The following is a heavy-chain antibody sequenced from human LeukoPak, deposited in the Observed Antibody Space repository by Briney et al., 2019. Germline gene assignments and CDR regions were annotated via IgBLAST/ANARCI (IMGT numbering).Heavy chain of an antibody. CDR2: VYSGGAVTT. Sequence: GGSLRLSCAASGFSVSSHYMTWIRQAPAKGLQWVSLVYSGGAVTTFYAESVRGRFTISRDSSKNTMYLHMNNLKTEDTAVYYCAKHWSYCSTTSCFFNYYYYYMDVWGKGTTVTVSS. D-gene: IGHD2-2*01. J-gene: IGHJ6*03. V-gene: IGHV3-66*04. CDR3: AKHWSYCSTTSCFFNYYYYYMDV. CDR1: GFSVSSHY.